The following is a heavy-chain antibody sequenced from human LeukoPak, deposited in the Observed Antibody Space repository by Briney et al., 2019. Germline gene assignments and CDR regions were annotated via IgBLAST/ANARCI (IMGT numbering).Heavy chain of an antibody. CDR2: IYHSGST. D-gene: IGHD3-22*01. CDR3: ARVGSSGYWHYFDY. V-gene: IGHV4-38-2*02. CDR1: AYSIGSGYY. Sequence: PSETLSLTCTVSAYSIGSGYYWGWIRQPPGKGLEWIGSIYHSGSTSYNPSHASRVTVSVDTSKNQISLNLSSVTAADTARYYCARVGSSGYWHYFDYWGQGALVTVSS. J-gene: IGHJ4*02.